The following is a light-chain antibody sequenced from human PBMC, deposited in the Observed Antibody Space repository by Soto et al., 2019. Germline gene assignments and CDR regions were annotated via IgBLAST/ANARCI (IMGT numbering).Light chain of an antibody. CDR2: EVT. CDR3: CSYAGRTIHFV. CDR1: SSDVGGYNH. J-gene: IGLJ1*01. Sequence: QSALTQPASVSGSPGQSVTISCTGSSSDVGGYNHVSWYQQHPGKAPKHMIYEVTQRPSGVSNRFSGSKSGNTASLTISGLQAEDGADYYCCSYAGRTIHFVFGTGTKLTVL. V-gene: IGLV2-23*02.